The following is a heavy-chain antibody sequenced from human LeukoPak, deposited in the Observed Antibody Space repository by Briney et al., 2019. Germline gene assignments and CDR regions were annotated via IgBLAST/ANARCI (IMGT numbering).Heavy chain of an antibody. V-gene: IGHV3-30*18. CDR1: GFSFSDYG. Sequence: GGSLRLSCAASGFSFSDYGMYWVRQAPGKGLEWVAVITYDGSKKYYADSVKGRFTTSRDNSKNTLYLQMNSLRAEDTAVYYCAKGATDGPCDYWGQGTLVTVSS. CDR3: AKGATDGPCDY. CDR2: ITYDGSKK. D-gene: IGHD1-26*01. J-gene: IGHJ4*02.